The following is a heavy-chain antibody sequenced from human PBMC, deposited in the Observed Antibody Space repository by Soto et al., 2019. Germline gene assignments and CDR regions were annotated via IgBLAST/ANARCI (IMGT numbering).Heavy chain of an antibody. Sequence: GASVKVSCKASGYTFTSYDINWVRQATGQGLEWMGWMNPNSGNTGYAQKFQGRVTMTRNTSISTAYMELSSLRSEDTAVYYCARGIPGASFGVVIEFWLDVWGEGALVTV. CDR2: MNPNSGNT. CDR1: GYTFTSYD. CDR3: ARGIPGASFGVVIEFWLDV. J-gene: IGHJ5*02. D-gene: IGHD3-3*01. V-gene: IGHV1-8*01.